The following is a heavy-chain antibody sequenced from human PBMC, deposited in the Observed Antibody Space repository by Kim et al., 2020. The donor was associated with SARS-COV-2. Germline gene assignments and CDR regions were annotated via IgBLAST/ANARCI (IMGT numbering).Heavy chain of an antibody. CDR2: IWYDGSNK. J-gene: IGHJ4*02. D-gene: IGHD4-17*01. CDR3: ASNLLDYGGKPLPDY. CDR1: GFTFSSYG. Sequence: GGSLRLSCAASGFTFSSYGMHWVRQAPGKGLEWVAVIWYDGSNKYYADSVKGRFTISRDNSKNTLYLQMNSLRAEDTAVYYCASNLLDYGGKPLPDYWGQGTLVTVSS. V-gene: IGHV3-33*01.